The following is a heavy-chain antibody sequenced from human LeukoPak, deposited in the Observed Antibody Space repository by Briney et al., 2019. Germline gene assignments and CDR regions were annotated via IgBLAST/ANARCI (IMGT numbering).Heavy chain of an antibody. J-gene: IGHJ5*02. V-gene: IGHV4-4*07. Sequence: SETLSLTCTVSGGSISSYYWSWIRQPAGKGLEWIGRIYTSGSTNYNPSLKSRVTMSVDTSKNQFSLKLSSVTAADTAVYSWAGQYFWSGYYLSWGQGTLVTVSS. D-gene: IGHD3-3*01. CDR2: IYTSGST. CDR3: AGQYFWSGYYLS. CDR1: GGSISSYY.